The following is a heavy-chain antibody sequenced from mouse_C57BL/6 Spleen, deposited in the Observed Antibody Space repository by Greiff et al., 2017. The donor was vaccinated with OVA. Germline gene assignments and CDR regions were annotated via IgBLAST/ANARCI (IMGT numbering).Heavy chain of an antibody. CDR3: ARGGDY. J-gene: IGHJ2*01. V-gene: IGHV1-54*01. CDR1: EYAFTNYL. CDR2: INPGSGGT. Sequence: VQLQQSGAELVRPGTSVKVSCKASEYAFTNYLIEWVKQRPGQGLEWIGVINPGSGGTNYNEKFKGKATLTADKSSSTAYMQLSSLTSEDSAVYFCARGGDYWGQGTTLTVSS.